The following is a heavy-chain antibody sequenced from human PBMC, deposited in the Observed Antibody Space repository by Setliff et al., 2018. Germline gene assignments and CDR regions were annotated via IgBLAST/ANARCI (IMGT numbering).Heavy chain of an antibody. CDR2: MNPNSGNT. D-gene: IGHD3-3*01. V-gene: IGHV1-8*03. J-gene: IGHJ6*03. CDR1: GYTFTDYY. Sequence: GASVKVSCKPSGYTFTDYYINWVRQATGQGLEWMGWMNPNSGNTGYAQKFQGRVTITRNTSISTAYMELSSLRSEDTAVYYCARSYQGVDDFWSGYFQTDYYYYMDVWG. CDR3: ARSYQGVDDFWSGYFQTDYYYYMDV.